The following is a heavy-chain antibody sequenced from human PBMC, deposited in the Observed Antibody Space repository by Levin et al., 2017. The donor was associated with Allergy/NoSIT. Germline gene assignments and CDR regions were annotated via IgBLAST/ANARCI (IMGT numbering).Heavy chain of an antibody. Sequence: NRGESLKISCKGSGYSFTSYWIGWVRQMPGKGLEWMGMIYPGDSDTRYSPSFQGQVTISADKSISTAYLQWSSLQASDTAMYYCARRAANYYDSGADSKSAAFDIWGQGTMVTVSS. CDR2: IYPGDSDT. CDR1: GYSFTSYW. J-gene: IGHJ3*02. V-gene: IGHV5-51*01. D-gene: IGHD3-22*01. CDR3: ARRAANYYDSGADSKSAAFDI.